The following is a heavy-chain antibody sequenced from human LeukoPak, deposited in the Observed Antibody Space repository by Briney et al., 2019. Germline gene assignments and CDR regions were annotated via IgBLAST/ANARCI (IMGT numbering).Heavy chain of an antibody. CDR3: ARGFRGDNFDY. V-gene: IGHV4-38-2*02. D-gene: IGHD7-27*01. Sequence: SETLSLTCSVFGYSISSAYYWGWIRQPPGQGLEWIGTMYHSGSTNYNPSLKSRVTISVDTSKNQFSLKLSSVTAADTAVYFCARGFRGDNFDYWGQGTLVTVSS. CDR1: GYSISSAYY. J-gene: IGHJ4*02. CDR2: MYHSGST.